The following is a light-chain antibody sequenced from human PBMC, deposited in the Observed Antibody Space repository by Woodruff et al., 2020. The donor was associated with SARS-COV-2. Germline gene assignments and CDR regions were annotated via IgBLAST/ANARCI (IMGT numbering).Light chain of an antibody. V-gene: IGLV3-19*01. J-gene: IGLJ1*01. CDR3: NSRDSSGNRGV. CDR2: GKN. Sequence: SDQQKPGQAPVLVIYGKNNRPSGIPDRFSGSSSGNTASLTITGAQAEDEADYYCNSRDSSGNRGVFGTGTKVTVL.